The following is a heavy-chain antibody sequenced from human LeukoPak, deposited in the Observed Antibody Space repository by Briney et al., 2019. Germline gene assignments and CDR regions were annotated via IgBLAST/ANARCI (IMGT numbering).Heavy chain of an antibody. Sequence: ASVKVSCKASGYTFTGYYMHWERQAPGQGPEWMGWINPNSGGTNYAQKFQGRVTMTRDTSVSTAYMELSSLRSEDTAVYYCARGGGDFWSGYYMSWFDPWGQGTLVTVSS. J-gene: IGHJ5*02. V-gene: IGHV1-2*02. CDR3: ARGGGDFWSGYYMSWFDP. CDR2: INPNSGGT. D-gene: IGHD3-3*01. CDR1: GYTFTGYY.